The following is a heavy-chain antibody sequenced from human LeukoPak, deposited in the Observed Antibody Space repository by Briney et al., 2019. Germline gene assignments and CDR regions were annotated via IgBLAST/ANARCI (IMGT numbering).Heavy chain of an antibody. CDR1: GYTFTSYG. J-gene: IGHJ3*02. Sequence: ASVKVSCKASGYTFTSYGISWVRQAPGQGLEWMVWISAYNGNTNYAQKLQGRVTMTTDTSTSTAYMELRSLRSDDTAVYYCARGDIVLMVYAMAFDIWGQGTMVTVSS. CDR3: ARGDIVLMVYAMAFDI. CDR2: ISAYNGNT. D-gene: IGHD2-8*01. V-gene: IGHV1-18*01.